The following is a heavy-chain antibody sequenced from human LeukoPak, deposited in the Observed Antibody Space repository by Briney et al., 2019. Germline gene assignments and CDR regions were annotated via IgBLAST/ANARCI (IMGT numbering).Heavy chain of an antibody. J-gene: IGHJ4*02. CDR1: GFTFDDYG. D-gene: IGHD2-21*02. CDR2: INWNGGST. CDR3: ARAPVAYCGGDCYAPDDY. Sequence: TGGSLRLSCAAPGFTFDDYGMSWVRQAPGKGLEWVSGINWNGGSTGYADSVKGRFTISRDNAKNSLYLQMNSLRAEDTALYHCARAPVAYCGGDCYAPDDYWGQGTLVTVSS. V-gene: IGHV3-20*01.